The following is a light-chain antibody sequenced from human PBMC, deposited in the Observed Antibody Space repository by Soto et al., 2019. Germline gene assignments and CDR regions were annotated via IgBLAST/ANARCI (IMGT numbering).Light chain of an antibody. V-gene: IGLV2-14*03. Sequence: QSALTQPASVSGSPGQSITISCTGTNSDLGGYNSVSWYQQHPGKAPKLMIYAVSNRPSGVSNRFSGSKSGNTASLTISGLQAEDEADYYCSSYTSSSTWVFGGGTKLTVL. CDR3: SSYTSSSTWV. J-gene: IGLJ3*02. CDR1: NSDLGGYNS. CDR2: AVS.